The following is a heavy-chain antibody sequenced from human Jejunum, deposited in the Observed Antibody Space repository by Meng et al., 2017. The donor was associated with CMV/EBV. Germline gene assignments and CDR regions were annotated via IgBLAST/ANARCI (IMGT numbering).Heavy chain of an antibody. CDR1: GGSINNSY. J-gene: IGHJ4*02. CDR3: ARGPGASTREGFDY. V-gene: IGHV4-4*07. CDR2: FYSSDTY. D-gene: IGHD1-26*01. Sequence: VHLQESGPGLVKPSETLSLTCTVSGGSINNSYWSWIRQSAGKGLEWIGRFYSSDTYNYHPSLNSRVTMSLDTSKNQFSLNLRSVTAADTAIYYCARGPGASTREGFDYWGLGTLVTVSS.